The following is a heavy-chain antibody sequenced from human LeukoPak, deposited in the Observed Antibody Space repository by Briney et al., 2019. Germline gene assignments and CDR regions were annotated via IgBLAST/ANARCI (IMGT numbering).Heavy chain of an antibody. CDR1: GYTFTSYD. Sequence: SVKVSCKASGYTFTSYDISWVRQAPGQGLEWMGRIIPIFGTANYAQKFQGRVTITTDESTSTAYMELSSLRSEDTAVYYCARGVTMIVVDAFDIWGQGTMVTVSS. CDR3: ARGVTMIVVDAFDI. CDR2: IIPIFGTA. V-gene: IGHV1-69*05. D-gene: IGHD3-22*01. J-gene: IGHJ3*02.